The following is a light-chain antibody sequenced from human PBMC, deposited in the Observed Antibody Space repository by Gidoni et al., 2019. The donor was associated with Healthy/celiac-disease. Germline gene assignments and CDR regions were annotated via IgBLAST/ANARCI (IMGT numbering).Light chain of an antibody. V-gene: IGKV1-5*01. CDR1: QSISSW. J-gene: IGKJ2*01. CDR3: QQYNSYQAYT. CDR2: DAS. Sequence: DIQMTQSPSTLSASVGDRVTITCRASQSISSWLAWYQQKPGKAPKLLIYDASSLESGVPSRFSGSGSGTEFTLTISSLQPDDFATYYCQQYNSYQAYTFXQXTKLEI.